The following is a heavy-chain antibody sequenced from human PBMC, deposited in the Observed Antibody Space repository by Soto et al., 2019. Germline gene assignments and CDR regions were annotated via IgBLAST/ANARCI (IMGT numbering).Heavy chain of an antibody. V-gene: IGHV1-69*08. CDR2: IIPILGIA. D-gene: IGHD4-17*01. CDR1: GGTFSSYT. Sequence: QGQLVQSGAEVKKPGSSVKVSCKASGGTFSSYTISWVRQAPGQGLEWMGRIIPILGIANYAQKFQGRVTITADNSTSTAYMELSSLRSEDTAVYYCARDSGGDYGDYRGAFDIWGQGTMVTVSS. J-gene: IGHJ3*02. CDR3: ARDSGGDYGDYRGAFDI.